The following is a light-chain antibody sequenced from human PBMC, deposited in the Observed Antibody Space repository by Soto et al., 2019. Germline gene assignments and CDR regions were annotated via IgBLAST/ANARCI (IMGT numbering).Light chain of an antibody. V-gene: IGLV1-47*01. CDR2: RNN. Sequence: QSVLTQPPSASGTPGQRVTISCSGSSSNIGSNYVYWYQQLPGTAPKLLIYRNNQRPSGVPDRLSGSKSGTAASLAISGLRSEDEGDYYCAAWDDSLSGLHVFGTGTKLTVL. J-gene: IGLJ1*01. CDR3: AAWDDSLSGLHV. CDR1: SSNIGSNY.